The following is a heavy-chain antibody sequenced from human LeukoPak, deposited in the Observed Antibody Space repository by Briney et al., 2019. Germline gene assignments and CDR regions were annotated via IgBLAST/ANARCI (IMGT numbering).Heavy chain of an antibody. J-gene: IGHJ4*02. V-gene: IGHV3-74*01. CDR1: GFTVSRDW. D-gene: IGHD2-21*01. CDR3: ARDGNKPVVEYDY. Sequence: PGGSLRLSCAVSGFTVSRDWMHWVRQAPGKGLVWVSRINGDGTTIDYADSVKGRFTISRDNVKNTLYLQMDGLRADDTAVYYCARDGNKPVVEYDYWGQGTLVTVSS. CDR2: INGDGTTI.